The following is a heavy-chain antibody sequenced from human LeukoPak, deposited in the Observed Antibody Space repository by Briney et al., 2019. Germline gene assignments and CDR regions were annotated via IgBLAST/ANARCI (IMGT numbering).Heavy chain of an antibody. J-gene: IGHJ6*03. CDR2: INWNGGST. D-gene: IGHD6-6*01. Sequence: GGSLRLSCAASGFTFDDYGMSWVRQAPGKGLEWVSGINWNGGSTGYADSVKGRFTISRDNAKNSLYLQMNSLRAEDTALYYCARSARPGYYYYYMDVWGKGTTVTISS. CDR3: ARSARPGYYYYYMDV. CDR1: GFTFDDYG. V-gene: IGHV3-20*04.